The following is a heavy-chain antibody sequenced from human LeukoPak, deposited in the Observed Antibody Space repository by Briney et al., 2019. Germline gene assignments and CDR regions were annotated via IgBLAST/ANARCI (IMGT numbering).Heavy chain of an antibody. CDR3: ARRYDFWSGYYGWFDP. J-gene: IGHJ5*02. D-gene: IGHD3-3*01. Sequence: GGSLRLSCAASGFTFNNYYMSWIRRAPGKGLEWISYISISGYSTYYADSVKGRFTISRDNAKNSLYLQMNNLRPEDTAFYYCARRYDFWSGYYGWFDPWGQGTLVTVSS. CDR1: GFTFNNYY. V-gene: IGHV3-11*04. CDR2: ISISGYST.